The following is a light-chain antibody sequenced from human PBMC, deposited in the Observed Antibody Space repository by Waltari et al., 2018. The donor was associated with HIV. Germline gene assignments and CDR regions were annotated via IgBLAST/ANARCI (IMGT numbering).Light chain of an antibody. V-gene: IGLV1-40*01. CDR1: SSNIGAGYD. CDR3: QSYDSSLSGRYV. J-gene: IGLJ1*01. Sequence: QSVLTQPPSVSGTPGQRVTISCTGSSSNIGAGYDVHWYQHLPGTAPKLLIFGNINRPSGVPDRCAGSKSDTSASLAITGLQAEDESDYYCQSYDSSLSGRYVFGTGTKVTVL. CDR2: GNI.